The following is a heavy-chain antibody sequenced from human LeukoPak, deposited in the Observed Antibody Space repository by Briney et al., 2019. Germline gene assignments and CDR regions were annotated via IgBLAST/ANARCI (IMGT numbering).Heavy chain of an antibody. V-gene: IGHV3-30*19. Sequence: PGGSLRLSCAASGFTFSSYGMHWVRQAPGKGLEWVAVISYDGSNKYYADSVKGRFTISRDNSKNTLYLQMNSLRAEDTAVYYCARGGLRYCSSTSCYTPNDYWGQGTLVTVSS. J-gene: IGHJ4*02. D-gene: IGHD2-2*02. CDR2: ISYDGSNK. CDR1: GFTFSSYG. CDR3: ARGGLRYCSSTSCYTPNDY.